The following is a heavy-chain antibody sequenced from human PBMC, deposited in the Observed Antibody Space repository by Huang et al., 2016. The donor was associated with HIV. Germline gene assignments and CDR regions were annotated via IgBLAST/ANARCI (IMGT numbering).Heavy chain of an antibody. CDR2: INHSGST. Sequence: QVQLQQWGAGLLKPSETLSLTCAVYGGSFSGYYWGWIRQSPGKGLEWIGEINHSGSTNHNPALKSRLTISVGTSKNQFSLKLSSVTAADTAVYYCARERMMSWLDDHDAFDIWGQGTMVTVSS. D-gene: IGHD1-1*01. V-gene: IGHV4-34*01. CDR3: ARERMMSWLDDHDAFDI. J-gene: IGHJ3*02. CDR1: GGSFSGYY.